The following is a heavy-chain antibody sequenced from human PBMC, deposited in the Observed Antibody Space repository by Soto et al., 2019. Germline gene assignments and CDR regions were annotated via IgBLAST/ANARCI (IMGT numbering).Heavy chain of an antibody. V-gene: IGHV5-10-1*01. J-gene: IGHJ4*02. CDR2: IDPSDAQT. Sequence: GESLKISCKGSGYSFAGYWITWVRQKPGKGLEWMGRIDPSDAQTYYSPSFRGHVTISVTKSITTVFLQWSSLRASDTAMYYCARQIYDSDTGPNFQYYFDSWGQGTPVTVSS. CDR3: ARQIYDSDTGPNFQYYFDS. D-gene: IGHD3-22*01. CDR1: GYSFAGYW.